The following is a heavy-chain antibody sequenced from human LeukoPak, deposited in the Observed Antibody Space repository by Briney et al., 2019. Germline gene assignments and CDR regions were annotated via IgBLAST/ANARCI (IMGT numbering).Heavy chain of an antibody. CDR3: AKDACSGGSCYYDY. CDR2: ISGSGGST. J-gene: IGHJ4*02. D-gene: IGHD2-15*01. CDR1: GFTFSSYA. V-gene: IGHV3-23*01. Sequence: PGASLRLPCAASGFTFSSYAMSWVRQAPGKGLEWVSAISGSGGSTYYADSVKGRFTISRDNSKNTLYLQMNSLRAEDTAVYYCAKDACSGGSCYYDYWGQGTLVTVSS.